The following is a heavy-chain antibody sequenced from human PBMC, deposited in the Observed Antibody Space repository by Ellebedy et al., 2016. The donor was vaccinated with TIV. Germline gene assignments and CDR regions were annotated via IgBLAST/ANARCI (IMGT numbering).Heavy chain of an antibody. CDR1: GFTSSSYG. CDR2: ISYDGSNK. CDR3: ARGYYYYYYMDV. J-gene: IGHJ6*03. V-gene: IGHV3-33*05. Sequence: GGSLRLSXASSGFTSSSYGMHWVRQAPGKGLEWVAVISYDGSNKYYADSVKGRFTISRDNSKNMLYLQMNSLRAEDTAVYYCARGYYYYYYMDVWGKGTTVTVSS.